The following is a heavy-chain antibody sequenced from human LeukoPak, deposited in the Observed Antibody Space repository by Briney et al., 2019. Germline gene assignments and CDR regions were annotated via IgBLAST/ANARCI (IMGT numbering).Heavy chain of an antibody. J-gene: IGHJ4*02. V-gene: IGHV3-48*02. CDR1: GFTFGSYS. D-gene: IGHD3-10*01. CDR3: ARVRSGYYFDY. CDR2: ISGGSGTI. Sequence: GGSLRLSCAASGFTFGSYSMILVRQAPGKGLEWISYISGGSGTINYADSVKGRFTVSRDNAKNSLYLQMNSLRDEDTAVYSCARVRSGYYFDYWSQGTLVTVSS.